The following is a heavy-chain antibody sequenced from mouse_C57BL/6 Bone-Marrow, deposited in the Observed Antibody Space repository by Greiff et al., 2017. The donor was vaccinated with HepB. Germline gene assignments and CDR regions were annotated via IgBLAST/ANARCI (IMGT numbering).Heavy chain of an antibody. CDR2: INPYNGGT. CDR1: GYTFTDYY. Sequence: VQLKQSGPVLVKPGASVKMSCKASGYTFTDYYMNWVKQSHGKSLEWIGVINPYNGGTSYNQKFKGKATLTVDKSSSTAYMELNSLTSEDSAVYYCARYSGYDADDYWGQGTTLTVSS. D-gene: IGHD2-2*01. J-gene: IGHJ2*01. V-gene: IGHV1-19*01. CDR3: ARYSGYDADDY.